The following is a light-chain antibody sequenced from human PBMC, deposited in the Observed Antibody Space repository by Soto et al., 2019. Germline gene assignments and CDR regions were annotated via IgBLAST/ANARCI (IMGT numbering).Light chain of an antibody. CDR1: SSDVGAHNF. CDR2: EVS. V-gene: IGLV2-8*01. CDR3: SSYAGSNNYV. J-gene: IGLJ1*01. Sequence: QSALTQPPSASGSPGQSVTISSTGTSSDVGAHNFVSWHQQHPGKAPQLMVYEVSKRPSGVPDRFSGSKSGNTASLTVSGLQAEDEADYYCSSYAGSNNYVFGTGTKVTVL.